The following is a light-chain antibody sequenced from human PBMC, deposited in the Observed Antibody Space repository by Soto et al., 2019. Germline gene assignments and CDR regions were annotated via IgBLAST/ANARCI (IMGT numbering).Light chain of an antibody. J-gene: IGKJ2*01. CDR3: QTYCTCPYT. V-gene: IGKV1-5*03. CDR1: QTISNW. CDR2: KAS. Sequence: DIQMTQSPSTLPASVGDRVTITCRASQTISNWLAWYQQRPGKAPNLLIYKASSLESGVSSRFTGSGYGTEFTLTISSLQPGDFAAYFCQTYCTCPYTLGQGTKLQI.